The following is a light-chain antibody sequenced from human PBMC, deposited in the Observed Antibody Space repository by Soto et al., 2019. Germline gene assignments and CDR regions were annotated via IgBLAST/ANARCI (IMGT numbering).Light chain of an antibody. V-gene: IGKV1-5*03. CDR3: QQYSGYPGT. CDR1: QSISTW. Sequence: DIQMTQSPSTLSASVGDRVTITCRASQSISTWLAWYQQKPQKAPNLLISKASTLESGIPSRFSGSGSGTAFTLTISSLQTDDFATYYCQQYSGYPGTFGQGTKVEVK. CDR2: KAS. J-gene: IGKJ1*01.